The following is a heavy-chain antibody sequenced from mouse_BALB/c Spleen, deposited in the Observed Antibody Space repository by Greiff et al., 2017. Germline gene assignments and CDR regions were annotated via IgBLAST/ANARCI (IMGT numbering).Heavy chain of an antibody. V-gene: IGHV14-3*02. J-gene: IGHJ4*01. CDR1: GFNIKDTY. CDR2: IDPANGNT. Sequence: EVKLVESGAELVKPGASVKLSCTASGFNIKDTYMHWVKQRPEQGLEWIGRIDPANGNTKYDPKFQGKATITADTSSNTAYLQLSSLTSEDTAVYYCMITTGYAMDYWGQGTSVTVSS. D-gene: IGHD2-4*01. CDR3: MITTGYAMDY.